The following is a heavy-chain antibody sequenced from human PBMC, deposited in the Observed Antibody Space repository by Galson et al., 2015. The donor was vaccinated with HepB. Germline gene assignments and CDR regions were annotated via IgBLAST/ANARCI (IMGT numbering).Heavy chain of an antibody. Sequence: QSGAEVKKPGESLRISCKGSGYSFTSYWISWVRQMPGKGLEWMGRIDPSDSYTNYSPSFQGHVTISADKSISTAYLQWSSLKASDTAMYYCARHEHGSSSEAYYYYYDMDVWGQGTTVTVSS. CDR1: GYSFTSYW. D-gene: IGHD6-6*01. CDR2: IDPSDSYT. CDR3: ARHEHGSSSEAYYYYYDMDV. V-gene: IGHV5-10-1*01. J-gene: IGHJ6*02.